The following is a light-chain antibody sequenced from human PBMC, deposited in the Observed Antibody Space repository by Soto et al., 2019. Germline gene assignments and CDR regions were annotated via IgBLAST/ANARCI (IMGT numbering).Light chain of an antibody. V-gene: IGLV2-14*01. CDR3: SSYTSSSTRV. Sequence: QSVLTQPASVSGSPGQSITISCTGTSSGVGGYNYVSWYQQHPGKAPKLMIYEVSNRPSGVSNRFPGSKSGNTTSLTISGLQAEDEADYYCSSYTSSSTRVFGTGTKVTV. CDR2: EVS. J-gene: IGLJ1*01. CDR1: SSGVGGYNY.